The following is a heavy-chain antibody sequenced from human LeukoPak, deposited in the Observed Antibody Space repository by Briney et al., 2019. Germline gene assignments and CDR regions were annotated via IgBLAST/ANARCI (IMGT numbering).Heavy chain of an antibody. D-gene: IGHD3-10*01. CDR2: INPDSGDT. J-gene: IGHJ5*02. CDR3: TRDLLGGSGTFDP. V-gene: IGHV1-2*02. Sequence: PLASVKVSCKASGYSFTGYYLHWVRQAPGQGLEWVGWINPDSGDTNYLQQFQGRVTMTRDTSITTAYMELSRLRSDDTAVYYCTRDLLGGSGTFDPWGQGTLVTVSS. CDR1: GYSFTGYY.